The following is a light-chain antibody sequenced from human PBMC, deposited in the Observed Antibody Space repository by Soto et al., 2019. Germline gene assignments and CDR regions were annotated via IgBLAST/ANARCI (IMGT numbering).Light chain of an antibody. J-gene: IGLJ1*01. V-gene: IGLV2-14*03. CDR1: SREVGAYNY. Sequence: QSVLTQPASVSGSPGQSITISRTGTSREVGAYNYVSWYQQHPGKTPKLMNYDVSDRPSGVSIRFSASKSGNTASLTISGLQAEDEADYYCCSYTSSSTPWVFGTGTKVTVL. CDR3: CSYTSSSTPWV. CDR2: DVS.